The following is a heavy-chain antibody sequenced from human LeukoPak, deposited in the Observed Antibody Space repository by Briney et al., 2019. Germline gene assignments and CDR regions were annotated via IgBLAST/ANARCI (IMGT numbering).Heavy chain of an antibody. CDR1: GGSFSGYY. CDR2: INHSGST. J-gene: IGHJ4*02. D-gene: IGHD3-10*01. V-gene: IGHV4-34*01. Sequence: SETLSLTCAVYGGSFSGYYWSWIRQPPGKGLEWIGEINHSGSTDYNPSLKSRVTISVDTSKNQFSLKLSSVTAADTAVYYCARGALILWFGELLGPEFDYWGQGTLVTVSS. CDR3: ARGALILWFGELLGPEFDY.